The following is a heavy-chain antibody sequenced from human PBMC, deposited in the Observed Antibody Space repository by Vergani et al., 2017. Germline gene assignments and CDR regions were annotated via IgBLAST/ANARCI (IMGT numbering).Heavy chain of an antibody. D-gene: IGHD1-26*01. J-gene: IGHJ6*02. CDR1: GFTFSSYW. Sequence: EVQLVESGGGLVQPGGSLRLSCAASGFTFSSYWMSWVRQAPGKGLEWVANIKQDGSEKYYVDSVKGRFTISRDNAKNSLYLQMNSLRAEDTAVYYCARDGMVAPGENYYYGMDVWGQGTTVTVSS. CDR2: IKQDGSEK. CDR3: ARDGMVAPGENYYYGMDV. V-gene: IGHV3-7*03.